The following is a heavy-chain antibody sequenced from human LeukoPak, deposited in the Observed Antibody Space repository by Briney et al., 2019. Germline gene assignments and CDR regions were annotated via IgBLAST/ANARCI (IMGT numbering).Heavy chain of an antibody. CDR2: INSDGSSS. CDR3: ARGRPGGYFDY. Sequence: AGGSLRLSCAASGFTFSNYGMHWVRQAPGKGLVWVSRINSDGSSSIYADSVKGRFTISRDNAENTLYLQMSSLRAEDTAVYYCARGRPGGYFDYWGQGTLVTVSS. CDR1: GFTFSNYG. D-gene: IGHD3-10*01. V-gene: IGHV3-74*01. J-gene: IGHJ4*02.